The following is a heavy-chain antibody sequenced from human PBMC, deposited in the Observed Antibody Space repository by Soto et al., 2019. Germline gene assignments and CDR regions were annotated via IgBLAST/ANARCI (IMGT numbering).Heavy chain of an antibody. CDR3: ASHLAEYNYGMDV. D-gene: IGHD3-16*01. CDR1: GGSFSGYS. Sequence: SETLSLTCAVCGGSFSGYSWTWIRQPPGKGLEWIGEINHSGRTKYNPSLKSRVTISVDTSKNQFSLELSSVTAADTAVFYCASHLAEYNYGMDVWGQGTTVTVSS. CDR2: INHSGRT. J-gene: IGHJ6*02. V-gene: IGHV4-34*01.